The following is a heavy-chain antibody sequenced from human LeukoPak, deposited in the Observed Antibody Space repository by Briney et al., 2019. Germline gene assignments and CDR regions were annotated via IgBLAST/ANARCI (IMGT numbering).Heavy chain of an antibody. J-gene: IGHJ4*02. CDR2: INPNSGST. D-gene: IGHD3-10*01. CDR3: ARNYLSGRNQIDY. Sequence: ASVPVSRKASVYTFTSYGISWVRQPPCQGLEWMGWINPNSGSTNYAQKFQGRVTVTRDTSLSTAYMELSRLGSDDTAVYYCARNYLSGRNQIDYWGQGTLVTVPS. V-gene: IGHV1-2*02. CDR1: VYTFTSYG.